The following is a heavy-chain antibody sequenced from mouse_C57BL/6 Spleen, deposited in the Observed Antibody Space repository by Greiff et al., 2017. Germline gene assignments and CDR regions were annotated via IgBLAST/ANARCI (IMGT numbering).Heavy chain of an antibody. CDR2: IYPGDGDT. Sequence: QVQLQQSGPELVKPGASVKISCKASGYAFSSSWMNWVKQRPGKGLEWIGRIYPGDGDTNYNGKFKGKATLTADKSSSTAYMQLSSLTSEDSAVYFCAREGLRNAMGYWGQGTSVTVSS. J-gene: IGHJ4*01. CDR1: GYAFSSSW. D-gene: IGHD2-2*01. CDR3: AREGLRNAMGY. V-gene: IGHV1-82*01.